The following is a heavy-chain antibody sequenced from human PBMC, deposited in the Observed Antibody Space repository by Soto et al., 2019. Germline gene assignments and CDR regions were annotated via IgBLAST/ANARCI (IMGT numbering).Heavy chain of an antibody. V-gene: IGHV3-23*01. CDR1: GFTFSNHA. Sequence: EVQLLESGEGLVQPGGSLKLSCAASGFTFSNHAMSWVRQAPGKGLEWVSGIGGSGRNTYYADSVKGRFTISRDNSQNTLFLQMNSLRAEDTAEYHCARVLRYFDTPYGMDVWGQGTTVTVSS. CDR2: IGGSGRNT. CDR3: ARVLRYFDTPYGMDV. J-gene: IGHJ6*02. D-gene: IGHD3-9*01.